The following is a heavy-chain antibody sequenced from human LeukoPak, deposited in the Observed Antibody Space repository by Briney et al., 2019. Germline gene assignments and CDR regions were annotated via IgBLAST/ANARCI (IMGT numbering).Heavy chain of an antibody. CDR3: ARRSRNGLDSFAI. D-gene: IGHD2-8*01. V-gene: IGHV1-2*02. CDR2: IEPNTGDI. Sequence: ASVTVSFTSSAYTFTVYYLHWVRQAPGQGPEWMGWIEPNTGDISTSQRFHVRVTFTSSRSISKAYVALSRLTSDDTALYYCARRSRNGLDSFAIWGQGTMVTVSS. CDR1: AYTFTVYY. J-gene: IGHJ3*02.